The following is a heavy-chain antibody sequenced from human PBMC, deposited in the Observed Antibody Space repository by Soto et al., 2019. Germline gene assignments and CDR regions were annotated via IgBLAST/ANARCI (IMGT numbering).Heavy chain of an antibody. CDR1: GFTISGYW. J-gene: IGHJ3*02. CDR2: IKQDGSEK. V-gene: IGHV3-7*01. CDR3: ARDSTVTTSDAFDI. D-gene: IGHD4-17*01. Sequence: GGSLRLSCAASGFTISGYWMTWVRQAPGKRLELVANIKQDGSEKNYVDSVKGRFTISRDNARNSLDLQMNSLRAEDTAVYYIARDSTVTTSDAFDIWGPGTMVTVSS.